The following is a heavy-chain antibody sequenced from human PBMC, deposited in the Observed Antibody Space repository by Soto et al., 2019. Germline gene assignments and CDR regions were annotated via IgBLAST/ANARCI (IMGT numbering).Heavy chain of an antibody. Sequence: SETLSLTCAVYGGSLSGYNWNWIRQPPGKGLEWIGEINHSVSTDYNPSLKSRVTISLDTSKNQFSLKLASVTAADTAVYYCARAPPTARTYYHDSSGYSPLDYWGQGTMVTVSS. J-gene: IGHJ4*02. V-gene: IGHV4-34*01. CDR2: INHSVST. CDR1: GGSLSGYN. CDR3: ARAPPTARTYYHDSSGYSPLDY. D-gene: IGHD3-22*01.